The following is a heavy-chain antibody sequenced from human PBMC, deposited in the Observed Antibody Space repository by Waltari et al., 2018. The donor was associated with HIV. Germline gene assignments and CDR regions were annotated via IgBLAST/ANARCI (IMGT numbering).Heavy chain of an antibody. J-gene: IGHJ4*02. CDR2: MNPNSGNT. CDR3: ARGPQDYPKYYFDY. V-gene: IGHV1-8*01. CDR1: GDTFTSYD. Sequence: QVQLVQSGAEVKKPGASVKVSCKASGDTFTSYDTNWVRPATGQGLEWLGWMNPNSGNTGYAQRFQGRVTMTRNTSISTAYMELSSLRSEDTAVYFCARGPQDYPKYYFDYWGQGTLVTVSS. D-gene: IGHD4-17*01.